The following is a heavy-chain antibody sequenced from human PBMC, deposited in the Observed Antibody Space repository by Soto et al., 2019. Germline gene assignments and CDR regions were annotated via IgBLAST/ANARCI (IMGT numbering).Heavy chain of an antibody. CDR3: AKGPYGMDV. J-gene: IGHJ6*02. V-gene: IGHV3-30-3*01. CDR1: GFNFSSYA. CDR2: ISYDGSNK. Sequence: GGSLRLSSAASGFNFSSYAMHWVRQAPGKGLEWVAVISYDGSNKYYADSVKGRFTISRDNSKNTLYLQMNSLRAEDTAVYYCAKGPYGMDVWGQGTTVTVSS.